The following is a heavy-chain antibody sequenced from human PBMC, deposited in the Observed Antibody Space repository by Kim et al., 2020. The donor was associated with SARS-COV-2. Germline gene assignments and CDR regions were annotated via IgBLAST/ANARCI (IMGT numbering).Heavy chain of an antibody. CDR3: AKDIGSYDSSGYYLRVDYYYGMDV. V-gene: IGHV3-43D*03. D-gene: IGHD3-22*01. Sequence: GGSLRLSCAASGFTFDDYAMHWVRQAPGKGLEWVSLISWDGGSTYYADSVKGRFTISRDNSKNSLYLQMNSLRAEDTALYYCAKDIGSYDSSGYYLRVDYYYGMDVWGQGTTVTVSS. CDR1: GFTFDDYA. J-gene: IGHJ6*02. CDR2: ISWDGGST.